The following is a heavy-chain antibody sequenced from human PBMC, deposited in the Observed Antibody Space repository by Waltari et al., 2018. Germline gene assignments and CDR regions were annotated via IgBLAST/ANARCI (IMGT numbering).Heavy chain of an antibody. CDR2: INGSGGST. Sequence: EVQLLESGGGLVQPGGSLRLSCAASGFTFSSSAMSWVRHAPGKGLEWVSAINGSGGSTYYADSVKGRFTISRDNSKNTLYLQMNSLRAEDTAVYYCARMEQAYYYGSGSEFDYWGQGTLVTVSS. V-gene: IGHV3-23*01. D-gene: IGHD3-10*01. CDR3: ARMEQAYYYGSGSEFDY. J-gene: IGHJ4*02. CDR1: GFTFSSSA.